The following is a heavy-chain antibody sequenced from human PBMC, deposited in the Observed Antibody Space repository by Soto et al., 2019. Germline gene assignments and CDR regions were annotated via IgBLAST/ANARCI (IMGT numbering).Heavy chain of an antibody. J-gene: IGHJ6*03. CDR2: ISSSGSTI. D-gene: IGHD6-19*01. CDR3: ASGKQWQGHYYSYDYIDV. Sequence: QVQLVESGGGLVKPGGSLRLSCAASGFTFSDYYMSWIRQAPGKGLEWVSYISSSGSTIYYADSVKGRFTISRDNAKNPLYMQMNSLRAEDAAVYYCASGKQWQGHYYSYDYIDVWGKGTTVTVSS. V-gene: IGHV3-11*01. CDR1: GFTFSDYY.